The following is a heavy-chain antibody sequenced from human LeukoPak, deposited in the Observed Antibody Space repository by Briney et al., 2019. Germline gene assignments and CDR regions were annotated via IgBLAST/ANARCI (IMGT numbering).Heavy chain of an antibody. CDR1: GGSISSYY. Sequence: SETLSLTCTVSGGSISSYYWSWIRQPPGKGLEWIGYIYYSGSTNCNPSLKSRVTISVDTSKNQFSLKLSSVTAADTAVYYCARIGYSSSWYSAVNWFDPWGQGTLVTVSS. D-gene: IGHD6-13*01. V-gene: IGHV4-59*01. CDR2: IYYSGST. J-gene: IGHJ5*02. CDR3: ARIGYSSSWYSAVNWFDP.